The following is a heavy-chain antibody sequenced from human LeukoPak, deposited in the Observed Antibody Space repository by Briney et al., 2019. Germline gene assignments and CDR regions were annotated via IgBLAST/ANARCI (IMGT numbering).Heavy chain of an antibody. CDR1: GFAFTTSA. CDR3: ADRSWNPESDWIDP. Sequence: GGSLRLSCAASGFAFTTSAMNWVRQAPGKGLEWVSGISGSGTSTYYADSVKGRFTISRDNSKNTPYLQMNSLIAEDTAVYYCADRSWNPESDWIDPWGQGTLVIVSS. CDR2: ISGSGTST. D-gene: IGHD1-1*01. J-gene: IGHJ5*02. V-gene: IGHV3-23*01.